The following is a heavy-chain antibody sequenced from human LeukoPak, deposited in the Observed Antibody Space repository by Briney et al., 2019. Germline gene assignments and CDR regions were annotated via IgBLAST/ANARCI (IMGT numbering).Heavy chain of an antibody. J-gene: IGHJ4*02. CDR1: GFTFSSYA. V-gene: IGHV4-59*01. D-gene: IGHD3-16*02. CDR3: ARGHYIWGTYRQYFDY. CDR2: IYYSGST. Sequence: KPGGSLRLSCAASGFTFSSYAMSWVRQAPGKGLEWIGYIYYSGSTNYNPSLKSRVTISVDTSKNQFSLKLSSVTAADTAVYYCARGHYIWGTYRQYFDYWGQGTLVTVSS.